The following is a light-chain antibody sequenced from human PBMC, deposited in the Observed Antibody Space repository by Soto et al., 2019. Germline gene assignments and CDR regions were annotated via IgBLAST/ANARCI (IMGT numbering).Light chain of an antibody. CDR1: SSDIGGHHF. Sequence: QYVRSHPASVSWSPGHSITISCTGTSSDIGGHHFVSWYQQQPGKAPKLVIYEVTDRPSGVSDRFSGSKSGNTASLTISGLQPEEEADYYCSSYTSSSLYVFGTGTKVTVL. J-gene: IGLJ1*01. CDR3: SSYTSSSLYV. V-gene: IGLV2-14*01. CDR2: EVT.